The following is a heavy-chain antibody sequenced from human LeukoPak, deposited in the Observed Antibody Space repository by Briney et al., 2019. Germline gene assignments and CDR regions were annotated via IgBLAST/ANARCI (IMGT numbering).Heavy chain of an antibody. D-gene: IGHD1-26*01. Sequence: PSETLSLTCTVSGGSISSGDYYWSWIRQPPRKGLEWIGYIYYSGNTYYNPSLKSRVTISVDTSKNQFSLKLSSVTAADTAVYYCARSSEFRLLLRVGAYDAFDIWGQGTMVTVSS. J-gene: IGHJ3*02. CDR1: GGSISSGDYY. V-gene: IGHV4-30-4*01. CDR2: IYYSGNT. CDR3: ARSSEFRLLLRVGAYDAFDI.